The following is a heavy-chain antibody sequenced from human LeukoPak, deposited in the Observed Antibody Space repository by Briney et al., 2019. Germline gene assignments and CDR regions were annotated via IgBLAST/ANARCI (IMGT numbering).Heavy chain of an antibody. D-gene: IGHD6-13*01. Sequence: ASVKVSCKASGYTFTSYYMHWVRQAPGQGLEWMGIINPSGSTSYAQKFQGRVTMTRDTSTSTVYMELSSLRSEDTAVYYCARDPGSTGQIDYWGQGTLVTVSS. CDR2: INPSGST. V-gene: IGHV1-46*01. J-gene: IGHJ4*02. CDR3: ARDPGSTGQIDY. CDR1: GYTFTSYY.